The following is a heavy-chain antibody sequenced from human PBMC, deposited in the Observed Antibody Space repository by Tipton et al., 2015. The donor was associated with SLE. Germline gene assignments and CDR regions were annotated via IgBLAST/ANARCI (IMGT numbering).Heavy chain of an antibody. Sequence: LRLSCTVSGGSIGDHYWILVRQPPGKGLEWLGYIYFSGRSNYHPSLKSRVAISVDTAKNQFSLRLSSVTAADTAVYYCARDADGRRACHIWGQGTMVAVSS. CDR1: GGSIGDHY. D-gene: IGHD5-24*01. J-gene: IGHJ3*02. CDR2: IYFSGRS. V-gene: IGHV4-59*11. CDR3: ARDADGRRACHI.